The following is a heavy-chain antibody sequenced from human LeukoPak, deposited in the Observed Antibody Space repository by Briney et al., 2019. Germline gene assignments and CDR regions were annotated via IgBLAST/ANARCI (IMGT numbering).Heavy chain of an antibody. Sequence: SQTLSLTCTVSGGSIRSGSYYWSWLRQAAGKGLEWIGRVHTSGSTNYNPSLDSRATITVDTSKNQLSLNLSSVTAADTAVDYCAGGVTIVRGTSKHFDYGGQGTLVSVS. CDR3: AGGVTIVRGTSKHFDY. CDR1: GGSIRSGSYY. J-gene: IGHJ4*02. CDR2: VHTSGST. D-gene: IGHD3-10*01. V-gene: IGHV4-61*02.